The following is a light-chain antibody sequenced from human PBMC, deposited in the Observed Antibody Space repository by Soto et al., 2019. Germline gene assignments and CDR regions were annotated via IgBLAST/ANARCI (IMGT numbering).Light chain of an antibody. CDR1: QSISSY. CDR2: ASS. Sequence: IKLTPSPSSLSASVGERGPITCRASQSISSYLDWYQQKPGRAPKLLIYASSILQSGVPSRFSGSGSGTEFTLTISSLQPDDFATYYCQQNYSTSRTFGQGTKVDIK. V-gene: IGKV1-39*01. J-gene: IGKJ1*01. CDR3: QQNYSTSRT.